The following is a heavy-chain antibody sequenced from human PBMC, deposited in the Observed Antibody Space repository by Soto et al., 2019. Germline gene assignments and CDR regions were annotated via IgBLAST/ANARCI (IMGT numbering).Heavy chain of an antibody. Sequence: QVQLVESGGGVVQPGRSLRLSCAASGFTFSSNAMHWVRRAPGKGLEWVAVMSYDGKEKYYADFVKGRYTISRDNSKNTLYLQMNSLRVEDTAVYYCARVEIAAGPLYAMDVWGQGTTVTVSS. CDR1: GFTFSSNA. J-gene: IGHJ6*02. V-gene: IGHV3-30*04. CDR3: ARVEIAAGPLYAMDV. D-gene: IGHD6-6*01. CDR2: MSYDGKEK.